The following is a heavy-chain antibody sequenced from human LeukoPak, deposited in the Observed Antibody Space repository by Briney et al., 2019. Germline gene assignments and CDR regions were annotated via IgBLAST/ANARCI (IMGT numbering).Heavy chain of an antibody. Sequence: SETLSLTCTVSGDSISSWYWSWIRQPPGKGLEWIGYIYYSGTTNYNPSLKSRVSISLDTSKNQFSLKLSSVTAADTAVYYCARARGPAATFDYWGQGTLVTVSS. CDR2: IYYSGTT. CDR1: GDSISSWY. D-gene: IGHD2-2*01. CDR3: ARARGPAATFDY. V-gene: IGHV4-59*12. J-gene: IGHJ4*02.